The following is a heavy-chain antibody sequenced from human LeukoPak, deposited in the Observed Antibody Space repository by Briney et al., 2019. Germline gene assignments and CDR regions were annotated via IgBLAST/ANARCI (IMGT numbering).Heavy chain of an antibody. Sequence: ASVKVSCKASGGTFSSYAISWVRQAPGQGLEWMGWISAYNGNTNYAQKLQGRVTMTTDTSTSTAYMELRSLRSDDTAVYYCAREGAGYCSSTSCYYPDYWGQGTLVTVSS. CDR2: ISAYNGNT. D-gene: IGHD2-2*01. CDR1: GGTFSSYA. J-gene: IGHJ4*02. CDR3: AREGAGYCSSTSCYYPDY. V-gene: IGHV1-18*01.